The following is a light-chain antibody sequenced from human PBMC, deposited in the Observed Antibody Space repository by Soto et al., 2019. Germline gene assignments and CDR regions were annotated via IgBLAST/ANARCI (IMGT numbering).Light chain of an antibody. CDR1: SSNIGAGYD. CDR2: GNT. Sequence: QLVLTQPPSVSGAPGQRVTIFCTGSSSNIGAGYDVHWYQQLPGRAPKLLIYGNTNRPSGVPDRFSGSKSGTSASLAITGLQAEDEADYYCLSFDSSLSVVFGGGTKLTVL. CDR3: LSFDSSLSVV. V-gene: IGLV1-40*01. J-gene: IGLJ2*01.